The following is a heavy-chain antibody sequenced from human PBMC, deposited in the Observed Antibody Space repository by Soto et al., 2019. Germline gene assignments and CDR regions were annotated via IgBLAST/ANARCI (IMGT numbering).Heavy chain of an antibody. CDR2: IWYDGSNK. J-gene: IGHJ4*02. CDR1: GFTFSSYV. Sequence: PGGSLRLGWAASGFTFSSYVMHWVRQAPGKGLEWVAVIWYDGSNKYYADSVKGRFTISRDNSKNTLYLQMNSLRAEDTAVYYCARGKYSSSCSDYWGQGTLVTVSS. D-gene: IGHD6-13*01. CDR3: ARGKYSSSCSDY. V-gene: IGHV3-33*01.